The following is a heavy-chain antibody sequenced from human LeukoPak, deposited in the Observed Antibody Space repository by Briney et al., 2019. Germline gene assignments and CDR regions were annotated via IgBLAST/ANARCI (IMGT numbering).Heavy chain of an antibody. J-gene: IGHJ4*02. Sequence: SETLSLTCSDSGGSISSYYWSWIRQPPGKGLQWIGRMYTTGSTNYNPSLKRRVTMSVDTSKNQFSLKLTSVTAADTAVYYCARGSREMATIFDYWGQGTLVIVSS. CDR3: ARGSREMATIFDY. CDR2: MYTTGST. D-gene: IGHD5-24*01. V-gene: IGHV4-4*07. CDR1: GGSISSYY.